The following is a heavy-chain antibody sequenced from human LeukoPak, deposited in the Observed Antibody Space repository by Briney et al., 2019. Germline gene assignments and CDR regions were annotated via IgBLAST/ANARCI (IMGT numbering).Heavy chain of an antibody. D-gene: IGHD6-19*01. CDR1: GGSINTYF. CDR3: ARGVTGGWYGDFQH. V-gene: IGHV4-59*01. Sequence: SETMSLTCTVSGGSINTYFWSWIRQPPGKGLEWIGYIYYSGSTNYNPSLKSRVTISVDTSKNQFSLKLSSVTAADTAVYYCARGVTGGWYGDFQHWGQGTLVTVSS. CDR2: IYYSGST. J-gene: IGHJ1*01.